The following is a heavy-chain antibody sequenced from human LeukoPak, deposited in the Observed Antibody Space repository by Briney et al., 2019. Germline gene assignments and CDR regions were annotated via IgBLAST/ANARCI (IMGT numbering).Heavy chain of an antibody. J-gene: IGHJ4*02. V-gene: IGHV1-8*01. Sequence: ASVKVSCKASGYTFTSYDINWVRQATGQGLEWMGWMNPNSGNTSYPQRFQGRVTMTRNTSISTAYMELSSLRSEDTAVYYCARGSLLYGANSGVDYWGQGTLVTVSS. CDR2: MNPNSGNT. CDR3: ARGSLLYGANSGVDY. D-gene: IGHD4/OR15-4a*01. CDR1: GYTFTSYD.